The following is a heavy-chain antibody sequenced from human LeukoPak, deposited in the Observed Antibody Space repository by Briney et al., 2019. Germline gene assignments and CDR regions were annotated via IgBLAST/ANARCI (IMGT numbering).Heavy chain of an antibody. CDR3: ARDYDIWSGYYFDY. CDR1: GGSISSYY. CDR2: IYTSGST. J-gene: IGHJ4*02. Sequence: SETLSLTCTVSGGSISSYYWSWIRQPAGKGLEWIGRIYTSGSTNYNPSLKSRVTMSVDTSKNQFSLKLSSVTAADTAVYYCARDYDIWSGYYFDYWGQGTLVTVSS. D-gene: IGHD3-3*01. V-gene: IGHV4-4*07.